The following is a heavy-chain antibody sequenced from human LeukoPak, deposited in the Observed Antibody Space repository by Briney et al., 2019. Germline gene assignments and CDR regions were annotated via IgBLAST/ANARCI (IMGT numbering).Heavy chain of an antibody. V-gene: IGHV1-69*13. CDR2: IIPIFGTA. D-gene: IGHD2-2*01. Sequence: GASVKVSCKASGGTFSSYAISWVRQAPGQGLEWMGGIIPIFGTANYAQKFQGRVTITADESTSTAYMELGSLRSEDTAVYYCARDWRGYCSSTSCYWNNWCDHCGQGTLVTVSS. CDR3: ARDWRGYCSSTSCYWNNWCDH. CDR1: GGTFSSYA. J-gene: IGHJ5*02.